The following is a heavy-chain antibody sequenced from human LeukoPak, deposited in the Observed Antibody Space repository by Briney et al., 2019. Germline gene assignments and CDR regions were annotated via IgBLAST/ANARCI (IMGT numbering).Heavy chain of an antibody. Sequence: GASVKVSCKASGYTFTGYYMHWVRQAPGQGLEWMGWINPNSGGTNYAQKFQGRVTMTRDTSISTAYMELSRLRSDDTAVYYCARAKSTVQLWLMSYWFDPWGQGTLVTVSS. V-gene: IGHV1-2*02. CDR3: ARAKSTVQLWLMSYWFDP. CDR1: GYTFTGYY. CDR2: INPNSGGT. J-gene: IGHJ5*02. D-gene: IGHD5-18*01.